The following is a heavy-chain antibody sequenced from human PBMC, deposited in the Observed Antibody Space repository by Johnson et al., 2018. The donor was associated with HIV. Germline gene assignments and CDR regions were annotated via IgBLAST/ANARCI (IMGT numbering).Heavy chain of an antibody. CDR1: RFTFSDYY. CDR3: ARAPEVRGVDAFDV. D-gene: IGHD3-10*01. Sequence: QVQLVESGGGLVQPGGSLRLSCAASRFTFSDYYMSWIRQTPGKGLEWVSYISSSGNSMYYADSVKGRFTISRDNAKNSLYLQMNILRAEDTAVYYCARAPEVRGVDAFDVWGQGTMVTVSS. CDR2: ISSSGNSM. J-gene: IGHJ3*01. V-gene: IGHV3-11*04.